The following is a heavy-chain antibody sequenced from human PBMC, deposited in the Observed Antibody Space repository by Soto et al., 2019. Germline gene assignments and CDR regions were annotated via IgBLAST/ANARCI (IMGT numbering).Heavy chain of an antibody. V-gene: IGHV4-30-4*01. CDR2: IYYSGSA. CDR3: ARRQLYCSGGNCYAFDY. Sequence: QVQLQESGPGLVKPSQTLSLTCTVSGASISSGDYYWSWIRQPPGKGLEWIGYIYYSGSAYYNPYLKSRVTISVDTSKNQFSLKLSSVTAADTAVYFCARRQLYCSGGNCYAFDYWGQGTLVTVSS. D-gene: IGHD2-15*01. J-gene: IGHJ4*02. CDR1: GASISSGDYY.